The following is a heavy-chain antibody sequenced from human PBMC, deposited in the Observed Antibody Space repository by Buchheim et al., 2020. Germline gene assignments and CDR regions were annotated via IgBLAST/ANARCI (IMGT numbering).Heavy chain of an antibody. CDR1: GFIFSSHT. D-gene: IGHD1-26*01. CDR2: IGGSGEHS. Sequence: VQLVESGGGLVKPGGSLRLSCAASGFIFSSHTMNWVRQAPGKGLEWVSSIGGSGEHSFYADSVKGRFTISRDNARSSLYLQMNYLRVDDTALYYCTRDRPFSDFDYWGRGTL. J-gene: IGHJ4*02. V-gene: IGHV3-21*01. CDR3: TRDRPFSDFDY.